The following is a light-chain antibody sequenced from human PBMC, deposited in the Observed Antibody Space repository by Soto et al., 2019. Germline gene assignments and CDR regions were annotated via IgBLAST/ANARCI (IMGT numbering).Light chain of an antibody. Sequence: QSALTQPPSASGTPGQRVTISCSGSSSNIGSNYVYWYQRLPGTAPKLLIYRNNQRPSGVPDRFSGSKSGTSASLAISGLRSEDEADYYCAAWDDSLSGHWVFGGGTKLTVL. CDR1: SSNIGSNY. V-gene: IGLV1-47*01. CDR2: RNN. J-gene: IGLJ3*02. CDR3: AAWDDSLSGHWV.